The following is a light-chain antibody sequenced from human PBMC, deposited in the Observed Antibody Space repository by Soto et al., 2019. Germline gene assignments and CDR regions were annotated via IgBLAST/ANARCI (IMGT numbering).Light chain of an antibody. J-gene: IGKJ2*01. CDR2: RAS. CDR1: RNISSD. V-gene: IGKV1-39*01. Sequence: IQMTQSPSSLSASVGDRVTLRCRASRNISSDLNWYQQKPGKAPKLLSYRASTLQNGVPSRFSGAGFATDFTLTISSLQPEDFATYSCQQSYSTLPYTFGQGTKVEIK. CDR3: QQSYSTLPYT.